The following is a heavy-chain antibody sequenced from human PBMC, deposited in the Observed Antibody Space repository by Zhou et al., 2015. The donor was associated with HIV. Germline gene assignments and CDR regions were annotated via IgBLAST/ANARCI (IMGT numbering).Heavy chain of an antibody. J-gene: IGHJ5*02. CDR3: TREFAPGLPKKGWFGP. CDR1: GFTFNNAW. D-gene: IGHD5-18*01. V-gene: IGHV3-7*01. CDR2: IKQEGTET. Sequence: EVQLVESGGTLVKPGGSLRLSCVASGFTFNNAWMTWVRQVSGKGLEWVANIKQEGTETYYMDSVKGRFTISRDNAKNTVYLQMNSLRDEDSAVYYCTREFAPGLPKKGWFGPWGQGTLVTVSS.